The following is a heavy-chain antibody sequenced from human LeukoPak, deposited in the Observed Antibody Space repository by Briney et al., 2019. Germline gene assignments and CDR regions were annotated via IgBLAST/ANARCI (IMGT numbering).Heavy chain of an antibody. J-gene: IGHJ4*02. CDR1: GYTFTSYG. Sequence: ASVKVSCKASGYTFTSYGISWVRQAPGQGLEWMGWISAYNGNTNYAQKLQGRVTMTIDTSTSTAYMELRSLRSDDTAVYYCARDLDDYYDSSGSIGFDYWGQGTLVTVSS. V-gene: IGHV1-18*01. D-gene: IGHD3-22*01. CDR3: ARDLDDYYDSSGSIGFDY. CDR2: ISAYNGNT.